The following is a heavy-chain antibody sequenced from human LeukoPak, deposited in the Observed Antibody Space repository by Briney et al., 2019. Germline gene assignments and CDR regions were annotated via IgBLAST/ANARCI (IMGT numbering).Heavy chain of an antibody. CDR2: ISGSGGST. CDR3: AKETYYYGSGSYSPLDY. D-gene: IGHD3-10*01. Sequence: HSGGSLRLSCAASGFTFSSYAMSWVRPAPGKGLEWVSAISGSGGSTYYADSVKGRFTISRDNSKNTLYLQMNSLRAEDTAVYYCAKETYYYGSGSYSPLDYWGQGTLVTVSS. J-gene: IGHJ4*02. V-gene: IGHV3-23*01. CDR1: GFTFSSYA.